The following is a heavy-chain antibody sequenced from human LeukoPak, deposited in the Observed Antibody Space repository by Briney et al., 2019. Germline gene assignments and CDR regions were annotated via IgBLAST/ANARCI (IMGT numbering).Heavy chain of an antibody. V-gene: IGHV3-53*01. CDR2: IYSGTI. J-gene: IGHJ4*02. CDR3: AGDPNSGVLGF. CDR1: GFTVSSNS. Sequence: GGSLRLSCTVSGFTVSSNSMSWVRQAPGKGLEWVSFIYSGTIHYSDSVKGRFTISRDNSKNTLYLQMNSLRTEDTALYYCAGDPNSGVLGFWGQGTLVTVSS. D-gene: IGHD3-10*01.